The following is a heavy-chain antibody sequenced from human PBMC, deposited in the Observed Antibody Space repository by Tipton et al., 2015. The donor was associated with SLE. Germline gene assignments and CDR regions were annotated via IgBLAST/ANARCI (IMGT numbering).Heavy chain of an antibody. V-gene: IGHV3-21*01. Sequence: LSLTCAVSGGSFSSYSMSWVRQAPGKGLEWVSSISSSSSYIHHADSVKGRFTISRDSAKNSLYLQMNSLRAEDTAVYYCARDRGYSGYDPPGYFDYWGQGTLVTVSS. D-gene: IGHD5-12*01. CDR2: ISSSSSYI. J-gene: IGHJ4*02. CDR3: ARDRGYSGYDPPGYFDY. CDR1: GGSFSSYS.